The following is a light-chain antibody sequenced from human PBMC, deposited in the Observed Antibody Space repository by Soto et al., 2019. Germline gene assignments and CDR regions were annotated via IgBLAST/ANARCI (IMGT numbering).Light chain of an antibody. CDR2: DVS. V-gene: IGLV2-14*01. CDR1: SSDVGGYNY. Sequence: QSVLTQPASVSGSPGQSITISCTGTSSDVGGYNYVSWYQQHPGKAPKLMIYDVSNRPSGVSNRFSGPKSGNTASLTISGLQAEDEADYYCSSYTSSSTHDVFGTGTKLTVL. CDR3: SSYTSSSTHDV. J-gene: IGLJ1*01.